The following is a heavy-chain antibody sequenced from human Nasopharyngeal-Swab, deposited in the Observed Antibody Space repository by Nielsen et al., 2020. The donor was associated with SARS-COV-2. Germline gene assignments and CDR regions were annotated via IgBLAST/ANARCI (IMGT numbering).Heavy chain of an antibody. CDR1: GFTFSSYG. D-gene: IGHD3-22*01. J-gene: IGHJ3*02. V-gene: IGHV3-30*18. Sequence: GESLKISCAASGFTFSSYGMHWVRQAPGKGLEWVAVISYGGSNKYYADSVKGRFTISRDNSKNTLYLQMNSLRAEDTAVYYCAKDIYYDSSGLDAFDIWGQGTMVTVSS. CDR2: ISYGGSNK. CDR3: AKDIYYDSSGLDAFDI.